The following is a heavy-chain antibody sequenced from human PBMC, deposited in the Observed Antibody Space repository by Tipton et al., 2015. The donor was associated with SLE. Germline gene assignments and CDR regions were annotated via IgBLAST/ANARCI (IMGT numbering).Heavy chain of an antibody. CDR1: GGSVSSGSFY. J-gene: IGHJ2*01. CDR3: ARDGRGLGTYWYFDL. V-gene: IGHV4-61*01. CDR2: IYYSGST. Sequence: TLSPTCTVSGGSVSSGSFYWSWIRQPPGKGLEWIGYIYYSGSTNYNPSLKSRVTISVDTSKNQFSLKLSSVTAADTAVYYCARDGRGLGTYWYFDLWGRGTLVTVSS. D-gene: IGHD7-27*01.